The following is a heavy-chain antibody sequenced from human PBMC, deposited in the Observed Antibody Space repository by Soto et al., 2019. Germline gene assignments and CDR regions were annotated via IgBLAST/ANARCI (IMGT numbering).Heavy chain of an antibody. D-gene: IGHD2-15*01. CDR1: GGSISSGGYS. Sequence: QLQLQESGSGLVKPSQTLSLTCAVSGGSISSGGYSWSWIRQPPGKGLEWIGYIYHSGSTYYNPSLKSRVTLSVDRSKHQFSLKLSSVPAAATAVYYCARGQVVAAQHWGQGTLVPVSS. V-gene: IGHV4-30-2*01. J-gene: IGHJ4*02. CDR3: ARGQVVAAQH. CDR2: IYHSGST.